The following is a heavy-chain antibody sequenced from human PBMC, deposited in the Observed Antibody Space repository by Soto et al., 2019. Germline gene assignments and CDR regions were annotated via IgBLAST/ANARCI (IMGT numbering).Heavy chain of an antibody. CDR1: GGTFSSHT. CDR2: IIPILGIA. Sequence: SVKVSCKASGGTFSSHTISWVRQAPGQGLEWMGRIIPILGIANYAQKFQGRVTITADKSTSTAYMELSSLRSEDTAVYYCARGGEQLVRFPPFDYWGQGTLVTVSS. CDR3: ARGGEQLVRFPPFDY. D-gene: IGHD6-13*01. J-gene: IGHJ4*02. V-gene: IGHV1-69*02.